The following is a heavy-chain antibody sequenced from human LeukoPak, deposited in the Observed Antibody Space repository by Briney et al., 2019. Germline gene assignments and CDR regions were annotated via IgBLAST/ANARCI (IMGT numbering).Heavy chain of an antibody. CDR2: IYHSGST. CDR3: AREPPTKNYYYYMDV. CDR1: GYSISSGYY. V-gene: IGHV4-38-2*02. Sequence: SETLSLTCTVSGYSISSGYYWGWIRQPPGKGLEWIGSIYHSGSTYYNPSLKSRVTISVDTSKNQFSLKLSSVTAADTAVYYCAREPPTKNYYYYMDVWGKGTTVTVSS. D-gene: IGHD1-26*01. J-gene: IGHJ6*03.